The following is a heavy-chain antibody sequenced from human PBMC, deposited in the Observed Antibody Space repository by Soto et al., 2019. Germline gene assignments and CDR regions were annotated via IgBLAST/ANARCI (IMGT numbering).Heavy chain of an antibody. V-gene: IGHV3-23*04. J-gene: IGHJ3*02. D-gene: IGHD6-13*01. CDR3: AKGPSIAADGPRAAFDI. CDR2: ISGSGGST. CDR1: GFTFSSYA. Sequence: EVQLVESGGALVKPGGSLRLSCAASGFTFSSYAMSWVRQAPGKGLEWVSAISGSGGSTYYADSVKGRFTISRDNSKNTLYLQMNSLRAEDTAVYYCAKGPSIAADGPRAAFDIWGQGTMVTVSS.